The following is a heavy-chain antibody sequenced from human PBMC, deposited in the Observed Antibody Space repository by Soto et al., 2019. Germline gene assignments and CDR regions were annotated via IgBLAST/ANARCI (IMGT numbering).Heavy chain of an antibody. D-gene: IGHD3-16*01. CDR2: IYPGDSDT. J-gene: IGHJ6*02. V-gene: IGHV5-51*01. CDR3: ARRGLYRSYYYGMDV. Sequence: GESLKISCKGSGYSFTSYWIGWVRQMPGKGLEWMGIIYPGDSDTRYRPSFQGQVTISADKSISTAYLQWSSLKASDTAMYYCARRGLYRSYYYGMDVWGQGTTVTVSS. CDR1: GYSFTSYW.